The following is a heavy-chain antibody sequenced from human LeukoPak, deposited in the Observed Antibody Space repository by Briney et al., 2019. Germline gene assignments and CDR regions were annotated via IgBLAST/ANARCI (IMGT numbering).Heavy chain of an antibody. Sequence: PSETLSLTCTVSGGSISGYYWSWVRQPPGKGLEWIAYFSSSGSTNYNPSLKSRVTISVDTSKNHFSLKLSSVTAADTAMYYCARLQRRYSPFDPWRQGTLVTVSS. CDR1: GGSISGYY. D-gene: IGHD2-15*01. J-gene: IGHJ5*02. CDR2: FSSSGST. V-gene: IGHV4-59*08. CDR3: ARLQRRYSPFDP.